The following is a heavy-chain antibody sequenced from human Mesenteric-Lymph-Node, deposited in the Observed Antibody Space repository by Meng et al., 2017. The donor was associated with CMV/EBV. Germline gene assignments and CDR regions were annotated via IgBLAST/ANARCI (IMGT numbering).Heavy chain of an antibody. D-gene: IGHD6-13*01. J-gene: IGHJ4*02. CDR3: ANEIGYSSSWYLN. CDR2: ISGSGGST. V-gene: IGHV3-23*01. CDR1: GFTFSDHY. Sequence: GESLKISCAASGFTFSDHYMDWVRQAPGKGLEWVSAISGSGGSTYYADSVKGRFTISRDNSKNTLYLQMNSLRAEDTAVYYCANEIGYSSSWYLNWGQGTLVTVSS.